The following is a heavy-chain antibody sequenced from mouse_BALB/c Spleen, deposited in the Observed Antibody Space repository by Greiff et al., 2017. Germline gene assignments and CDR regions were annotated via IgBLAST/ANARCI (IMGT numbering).Heavy chain of an antibody. CDR2: IWAGGST. CDR1: GFSLTSYG. CDR3: AIMITTRDYYAMDY. V-gene: IGHV2-9*02. D-gene: IGHD2-4*01. J-gene: IGHJ4*01. Sequence: QVQLQQSGPGLVAPSQSLSITCTVSGFSLTSYGVHWVRQPPGKGLEWLGVIWAGGSTNYNSALMSRLSISKDNSKSQVFLKMNSLQTDDTAMYYCAIMITTRDYYAMDYWGQGTSVTVSS.